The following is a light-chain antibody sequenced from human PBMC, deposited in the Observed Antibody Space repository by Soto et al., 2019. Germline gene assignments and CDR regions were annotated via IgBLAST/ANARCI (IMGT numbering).Light chain of an antibody. J-gene: IGKJ3*01. CDR1: QSVSGRY. V-gene: IGKV3-20*01. Sequence: ESVLTQYQGTLSLYPGERATLSCRASQSVSGRYLAWYQQKPGQATRLLIEGATSRAAGIPDRFRGSESGPGFTLTISGVEPEDFAVYYCQQYECSPPKVGPGTRMDI. CDR2: GAT. CDR3: QQYECSPPK.